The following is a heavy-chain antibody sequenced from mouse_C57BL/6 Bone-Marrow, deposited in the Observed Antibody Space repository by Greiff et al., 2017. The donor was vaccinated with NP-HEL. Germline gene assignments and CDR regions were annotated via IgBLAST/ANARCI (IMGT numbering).Heavy chain of an antibody. J-gene: IGHJ2*01. V-gene: IGHV1-81*01. CDR1: GYTFTSYG. D-gene: IGHD1-1*01. Sequence: VQLQQSGAELARPGASVKLSCKASGYTFTSYGISWVKQRTGQGLEWIGEIYPRSGNTYYNEKFKGKATLTADKSSSTAYMELRSLTSEDSAVYFCARPFYYYGSSYDYFDYWGQGTTRTVSS. CDR3: ARPFYYYGSSYDYFDY. CDR2: IYPRSGNT.